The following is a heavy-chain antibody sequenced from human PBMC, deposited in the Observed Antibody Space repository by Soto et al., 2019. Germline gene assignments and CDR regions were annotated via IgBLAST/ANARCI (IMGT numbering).Heavy chain of an antibody. CDR1: GYSFTSYW. J-gene: IGHJ5*02. Sequence: RGESLKISCKGSGYSFTSYWIGWVRQMPGKGLEWMGIIYPGDSDTRYSPSFQGQVTISADKSISTAYLQWSSLKASDTAMYYCARLPQPYSSEAPFDPWGQGTLVTVSS. CDR3: ARLPQPYSSEAPFDP. V-gene: IGHV5-51*01. D-gene: IGHD6-25*01. CDR2: IYPGDSDT.